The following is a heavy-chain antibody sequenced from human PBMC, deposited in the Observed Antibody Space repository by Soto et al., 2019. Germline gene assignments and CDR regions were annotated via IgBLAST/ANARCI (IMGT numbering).Heavy chain of an antibody. J-gene: IGHJ4*02. CDR3: AREPASGRWLDY. CDR2: FYSGGSI. Sequence: EVQLVESGGGLVQPGGSLRLSCAASGFTVSSNYMSWVRQAPGKGLEWVSTFYSGGSIYYTDSVKGRFIISRDNSKNTLYLQMNSLRAEDTALYSCAREPASGRWLDYWGQGTLVTVSS. CDR1: GFTVSSNY. D-gene: IGHD5-12*01. V-gene: IGHV3-66*01.